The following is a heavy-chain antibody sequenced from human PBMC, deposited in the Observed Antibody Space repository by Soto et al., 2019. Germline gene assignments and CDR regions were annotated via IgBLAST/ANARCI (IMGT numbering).Heavy chain of an antibody. V-gene: IGHV1-2*02. CDR2: INPNSGGT. D-gene: IGHD6-19*01. CDR3: AGDYQAGLYYYYGMDV. Sequence: ASVKVSCQASGYTFTGYYLHWVRQARGQGLEWMGWINPNSGGTNYAQKFKDRVTMTRDTSISTAYMEMSRLRSDDTAVYYCAGDYQAGLYYYYGMDVWGQGTTVTVSS. CDR1: GYTFTGYY. J-gene: IGHJ6*02.